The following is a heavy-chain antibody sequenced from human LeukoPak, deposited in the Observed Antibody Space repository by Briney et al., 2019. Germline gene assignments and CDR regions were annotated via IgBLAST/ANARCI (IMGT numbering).Heavy chain of an antibody. Sequence: ASVKVSCKASGYTFTSYGISWVRRAPGQGLEWMGWISAYNGNTNYAQKLQGRVTMTTDTSTSTAYMELRSLRSDDTAVYYCARDGHGYSYGPPDYWGQGTLVTVSS. CDR2: ISAYNGNT. CDR1: GYTFTSYG. J-gene: IGHJ4*02. D-gene: IGHD5-18*01. CDR3: ARDGHGYSYGPPDY. V-gene: IGHV1-18*01.